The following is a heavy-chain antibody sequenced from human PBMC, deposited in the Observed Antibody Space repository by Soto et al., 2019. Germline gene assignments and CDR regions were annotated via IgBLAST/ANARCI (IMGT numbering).Heavy chain of an antibody. CDR1: GFIFNNYA. CDR3: TTAGNYDSSGRDF. CDR2: ISANSGNT. J-gene: IGHJ4*02. Sequence: ASVKVSCKAFGFIFNNYAISWVRQAPGQGLEWMGWISANSGNTNYAQKLQGRVTMTTDTSTSTAYMELRSLRSDDTAVYYCTTAGNYDSSGRDFWGQGTLVTVSS. D-gene: IGHD3-22*01. V-gene: IGHV1-18*04.